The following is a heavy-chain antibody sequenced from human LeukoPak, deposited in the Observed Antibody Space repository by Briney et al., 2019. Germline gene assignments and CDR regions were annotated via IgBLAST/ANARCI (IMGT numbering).Heavy chain of an antibody. Sequence: PGGSLRLSCAASGFTFSSYAMHWVRQAPGKGLEWVAVISYDGSNKYYADSVKGRFTISRDNSKNTLYLQMNSLRAEDTAVYYCARDSPYSSGWYALGSDAFDIWGQGTMVTVSS. CDR3: ARDSPYSSGWYALGSDAFDI. D-gene: IGHD6-19*01. J-gene: IGHJ3*02. CDR1: GFTFSSYA. CDR2: ISYDGSNK. V-gene: IGHV3-30-3*01.